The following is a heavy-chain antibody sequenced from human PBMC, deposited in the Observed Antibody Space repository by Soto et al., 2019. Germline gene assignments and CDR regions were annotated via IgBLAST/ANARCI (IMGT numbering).Heavy chain of an antibody. J-gene: IGHJ3*02. CDR3: ARGGGMVVDAFDI. CDR2: ISSSSSYT. V-gene: IGHV3-11*05. Sequence: QVQLVESGGGLVKPGGSLRLSCAASGFNFSDYYMTWIRQAPGKGLEWVSYISSSSSYTNYADSVKGRFTISRDNDKNSLYLQMNSLRAEDPAVDYCARGGGMVVDAFDIWGQGTMVTVSS. CDR1: GFNFSDYY. D-gene: IGHD3-10*01.